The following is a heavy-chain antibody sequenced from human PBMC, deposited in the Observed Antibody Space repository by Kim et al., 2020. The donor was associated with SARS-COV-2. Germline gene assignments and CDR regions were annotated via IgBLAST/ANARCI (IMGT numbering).Heavy chain of an antibody. CDR1: GLTFSGYR. Sequence: GGSLRLSCEASGLTFSGYRMHWVRQAAGKGLVWVSLISGDGSRTNYADSVKGRFTISRDNAKNTVYLQMNSLRAEDTAVYYCARGFRGVWGQGTTVTVS. J-gene: IGHJ6*02. D-gene: IGHD3-10*01. CDR3: ARGFRGV. CDR2: ISGDGSRT. V-gene: IGHV3-74*01.